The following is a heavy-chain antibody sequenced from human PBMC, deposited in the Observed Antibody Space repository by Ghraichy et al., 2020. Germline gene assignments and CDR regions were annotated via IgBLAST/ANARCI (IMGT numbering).Heavy chain of an antibody. J-gene: IGHJ6*02. CDR1: GDTLRNNA. V-gene: IGHV1-69*13. D-gene: IGHD2/OR15-2a*01. CDR2: IVPIFGTT. Sequence: SVKVSCKASGDTLRNNAFTWVRQAPGEVLEWLGGIVPIFGTTKSAQIFQGRVSITADESTNTVYMELSSLTSEDTAVYFCARHLGQNSIIWLSYGMDVWGQGTAVTVSS. CDR3: ARHLGQNSIIWLSYGMDV.